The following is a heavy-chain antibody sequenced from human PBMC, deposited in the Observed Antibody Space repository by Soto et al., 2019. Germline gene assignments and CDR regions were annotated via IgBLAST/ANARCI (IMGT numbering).Heavy chain of an antibody. CDR2: IFYSGTT. CDR3: ARGGYSFGSAYYFDY. Sequence: KTSETLSLTCTVSGDSMSGYYWSWIRQPPGKGLEWIGYIFYSGTTNYNPSLKSRVTISVDTSKNQFSLNLNSVTAADTAVYYCARGGYSFGSAYYFDYWGQGTLVKSPQ. D-gene: IGHD5-18*01. V-gene: IGHV4-59*01. CDR1: GDSMSGYY. J-gene: IGHJ4*02.